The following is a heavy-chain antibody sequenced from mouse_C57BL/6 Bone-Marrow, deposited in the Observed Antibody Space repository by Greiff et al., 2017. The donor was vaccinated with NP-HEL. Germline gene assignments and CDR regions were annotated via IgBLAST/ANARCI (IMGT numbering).Heavy chain of an antibody. CDR3: AREAPYGNYRGWGAMDY. CDR2: IYPGDGDT. CDR1: GYAFSSSW. V-gene: IGHV1-82*01. J-gene: IGHJ4*01. Sequence: QVQLKESGPELVKPGASVKISCKASGYAFSSSWMNWVKQRPGKGLEWIGRIYPGDGDTNYNGKFKGKATLTADKSSSTAYMQLSSLTSEDSAVYFCAREAPYGNYRGWGAMDYWGQGTSVTVSS. D-gene: IGHD2-1*01.